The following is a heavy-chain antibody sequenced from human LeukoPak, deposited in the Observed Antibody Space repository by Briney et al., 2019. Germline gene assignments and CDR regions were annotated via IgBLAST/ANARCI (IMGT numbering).Heavy chain of an antibody. D-gene: IGHD6-13*01. Sequence: PSETLSLTCTVSGVSISSSNSYWGWIRQPPGKGLEWIGSIYYSGNTYYNASLKSQVSISIDTSKNQFSLKLTSVTAADTAVYYCARVAEAAAFDSWGQGTLVTVSS. V-gene: IGHV4-39*01. CDR3: ARVAEAAAFDS. CDR2: IYYSGNT. J-gene: IGHJ4*02. CDR1: GVSISSSNSY.